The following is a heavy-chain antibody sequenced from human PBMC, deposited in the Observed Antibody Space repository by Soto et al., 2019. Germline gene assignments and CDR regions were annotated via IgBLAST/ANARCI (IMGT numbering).Heavy chain of an antibody. CDR3: ARLRVPNYYFDL. Sequence: PSETLSLTCTVSYGSITSNNYYWGWIRQPPGKGLEWIGNIYYIENTFYNASLKSRLTISVDTSKNQFSLKLSSVTAADTAVYYCARLRVPNYYFDLWGQGALVTVSS. CDR2: IYYIENT. CDR1: YGSITSNNYY. J-gene: IGHJ4*02. V-gene: IGHV4-39*01. D-gene: IGHD1-7*01.